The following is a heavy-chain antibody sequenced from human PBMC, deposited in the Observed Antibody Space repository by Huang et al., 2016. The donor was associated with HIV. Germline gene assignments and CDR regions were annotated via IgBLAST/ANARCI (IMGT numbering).Heavy chain of an antibody. Sequence: QVQLVESGGGVVQPGRSLRISCAASGFTFSCYGMHWVRQGPGKWLEGVAFISYDAKTKYYADSVKGRFSISRDNSKTTVYLQLNSLRLEDTAVYYCAKGGSAAAVLDFWGQGTLVTVSS. CDR3: AKGGSAAAVLDF. CDR2: ISYDAKTK. V-gene: IGHV3-30*18. D-gene: IGHD6-13*01. J-gene: IGHJ4*02. CDR1: GFTFSCYG.